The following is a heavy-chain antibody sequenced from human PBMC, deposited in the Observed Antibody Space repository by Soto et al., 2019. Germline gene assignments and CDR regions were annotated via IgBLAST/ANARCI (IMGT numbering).Heavy chain of an antibody. V-gene: IGHV3-64D*06. CDR2: ISSNGGST. CDR1: GFTFSSYA. J-gene: IGHJ4*02. Sequence: GGSLRLSCSASGFTFSSYAMHWVRQAPGKGLEYVSAISSNGGSTYYADSVKGRFTISRDNSKNTLYLQMSSLRAEDTAVYYCVKDLRLYINGTTSRNDYWGQGTLVTVSS. CDR3: VKDLRLYINGTTSRNDY. D-gene: IGHD1-20*01.